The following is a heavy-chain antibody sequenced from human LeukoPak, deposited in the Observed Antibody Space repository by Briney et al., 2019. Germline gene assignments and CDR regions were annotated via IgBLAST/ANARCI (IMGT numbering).Heavy chain of an antibody. CDR2: INHSGST. J-gene: IGHJ4*02. V-gene: IGHV4-34*01. Sequence: PSETLSLTCAVYGGSFSGYYWSWIRQPPGKGLEWIGEINHSGSTNYNPSLKSRVTISVDTSKNQFSLKLTSVTAAEPAVYYCARVRKAAAGRGGFDYWGQGTLVTVSS. CDR3: ARVRKAAAGRGGFDY. CDR1: GGSFSGYY. D-gene: IGHD6-13*01.